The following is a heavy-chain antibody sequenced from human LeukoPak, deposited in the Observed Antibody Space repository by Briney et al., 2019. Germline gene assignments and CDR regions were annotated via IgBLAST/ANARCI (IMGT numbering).Heavy chain of an antibody. CDR2: TSSSRNYI. Sequence: GESLRLSCAASGFIFSSYGMNWVRQAPGKGLKWVSSTSSSRNYIYYADSAKGRFTISRDNAKNSLYLQMNSLRAEDTAVYYCARGGYFDWLRAFDIWGQGTMVTVSS. J-gene: IGHJ3*02. V-gene: IGHV3-21*06. D-gene: IGHD3-9*01. CDR1: GFIFSSYG. CDR3: ARGGYFDWLRAFDI.